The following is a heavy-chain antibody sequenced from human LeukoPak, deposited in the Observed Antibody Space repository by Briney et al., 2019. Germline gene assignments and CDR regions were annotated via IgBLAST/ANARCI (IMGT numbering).Heavy chain of an antibody. D-gene: IGHD5-12*01. CDR2: IYHSGST. CDR1: GGSFSGYY. V-gene: IGHV4-34*01. J-gene: IGHJ4*02. Sequence: SETLSLTCAVYGGSFSGYYWSWIRQPPGKGLEWIGEIYHSGSTNYNPSLKSRVTISVDKSKNQFSLKLSSVTAADTAVYYCALWIGGYRGGNYFDYWGQGTLVTVSS. CDR3: ALWIGGYRGGNYFDY.